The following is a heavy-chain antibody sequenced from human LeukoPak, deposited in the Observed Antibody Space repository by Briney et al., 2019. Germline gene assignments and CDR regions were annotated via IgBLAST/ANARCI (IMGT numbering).Heavy chain of an antibody. Sequence: PGGSLRLSCAASGFTFSSYAMSWVRQAPGKGLEWVSAISGSGGSTYYADSVKGRFTISRDNSKNTLYLQMNSLRAEDTAVYYCAKTPRDSSGYGYFDYWGQGTLVTVSS. D-gene: IGHD3-22*01. J-gene: IGHJ4*02. CDR2: ISGSGGST. CDR3: AKTPRDSSGYGYFDY. CDR1: GFTFSSYA. V-gene: IGHV3-23*01.